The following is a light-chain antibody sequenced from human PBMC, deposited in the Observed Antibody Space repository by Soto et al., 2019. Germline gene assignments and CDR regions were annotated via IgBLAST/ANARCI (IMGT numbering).Light chain of an antibody. Sequence: QSVLTQPASVSGSPGQSITISCTGNSSDVGGYNYVSWYQQHPGKAPKLMIYEVSNRPSGVYNRFSGSKSGYTASLTISGLQAEDEADYYCSSYTGSSHFFYVLGVGTKVTVL. CDR3: SSYTGSSHFFYV. CDR2: EVS. V-gene: IGLV2-14*01. CDR1: SSDVGGYNY. J-gene: IGLJ1*01.